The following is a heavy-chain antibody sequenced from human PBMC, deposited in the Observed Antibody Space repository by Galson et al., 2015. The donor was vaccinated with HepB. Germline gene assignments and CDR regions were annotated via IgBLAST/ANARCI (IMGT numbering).Heavy chain of an antibody. CDR3: ARGRIWNYGEQQLVRPFDY. CDR1: GFTFSSYS. Sequence: SLRLSCAASGFTFSSYSMNWVRQAPGKGLEWVSSISSSSSYIYYADSVKGRFTISRDNAKNSLYLQMNSLRAEDTAVYYCARGRIWNYGEQQLVRPFDYWGQGTLVTVSS. CDR2: ISSSSSYI. J-gene: IGHJ4*02. V-gene: IGHV3-21*01. D-gene: IGHD6-13*01.